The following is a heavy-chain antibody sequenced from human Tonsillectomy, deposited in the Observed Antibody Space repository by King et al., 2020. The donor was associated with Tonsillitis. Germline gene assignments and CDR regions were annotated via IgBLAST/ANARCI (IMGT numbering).Heavy chain of an antibody. D-gene: IGHD6-13*01. CDR2: ISGCGGNT. CDR1: GFTFNSFA. CDR3: AKGAEYAADGTVSKFDF. Sequence: VQLVESGGGLVQPGGSLRLSCAASGFTFNSFAMNWVRQVPGMGLEWVSTISGCGGNTYYADSGKGRFTISRDNPGNTLYLQMNSLRAEDTAVYYCAKGAEYAADGTVSKFDFWVLGTLVTVSS. J-gene: IGHJ4*02. V-gene: IGHV3-23*04.